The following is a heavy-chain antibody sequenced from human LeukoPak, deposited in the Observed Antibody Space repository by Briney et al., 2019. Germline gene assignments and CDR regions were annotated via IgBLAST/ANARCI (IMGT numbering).Heavy chain of an antibody. V-gene: IGHV4-38-2*02. J-gene: IGHJ4*02. CDR3: AKGYSGYDYYFDY. CDR1: GYSISSGYY. D-gene: IGHD5-12*01. CDR2: IYHSGST. Sequence: SETLSLTCTVSGYSISSGYYWGWIRQPPGKGLEWIGSIYHSGSTYYNPSLKSRVTISVDTSKNQFSLKLSSVTAADTAVYYCAKGYSGYDYYFDYWGQGTPVTVSS.